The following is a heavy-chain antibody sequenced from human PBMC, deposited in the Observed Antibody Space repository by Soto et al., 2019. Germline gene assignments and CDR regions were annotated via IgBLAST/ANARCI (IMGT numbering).Heavy chain of an antibody. V-gene: IGHV4-59*08. D-gene: IGHD6-19*01. J-gene: IGHJ3*02. CDR3: ARPYSSGWFAFDI. Sequence: QVQLQESGPGLVKPSETLSLTCTVSGGSISSYYWSWIRQPPGKGLEWIGYIYYSGSTNYNPSLKSRVTISVDTSKNQFSLKLSSVTAADTAVSYCARPYSSGWFAFDIWGQGTMVTVSS. CDR2: IYYSGST. CDR1: GGSISSYY.